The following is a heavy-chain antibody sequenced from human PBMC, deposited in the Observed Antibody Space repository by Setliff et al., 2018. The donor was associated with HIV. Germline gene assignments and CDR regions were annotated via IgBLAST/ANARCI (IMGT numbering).Heavy chain of an antibody. CDR1: GGSFSGYY. CDR2: IDHSGGT. D-gene: IGHD3-3*01. CDR3: ARARFWSGYYTGDNYYYMDV. V-gene: IGHV4-34*01. J-gene: IGHJ6*03. Sequence: SETLSLTCAVYGGSFSGYYWSWIRQTPGKRLERIGEIDHSGGTKYNPSLKSRVTISLDTSKNQFSLKLSSVTAADTAVYYCARARFWSGYYTGDNYYYMDVWGKGATVTVSS.